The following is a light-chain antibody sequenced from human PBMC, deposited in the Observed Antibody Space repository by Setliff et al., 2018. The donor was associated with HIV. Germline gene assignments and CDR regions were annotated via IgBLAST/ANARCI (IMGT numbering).Light chain of an antibody. V-gene: IGLV2-14*01. CDR2: EVR. Sequence: QSALTQPASVSGSPGQSITISCTGTSSDVGGYNYVSWYQQYPGKAPKLMISEVRNRASGVSSRFSGSKSGNTASLTISGLQTEDEGDYYCSSYTGSTLSVFGTGTKVTVL. CDR3: SSYTGSTLSV. J-gene: IGLJ1*01. CDR1: SSDVGGYNY.